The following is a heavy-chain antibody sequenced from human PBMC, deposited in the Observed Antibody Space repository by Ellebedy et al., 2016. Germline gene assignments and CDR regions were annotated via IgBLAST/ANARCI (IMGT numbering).Heavy chain of an antibody. CDR2: IKQDGSEK. J-gene: IGHJ4*02. Sequence: GESLKISXAASGFTFSTYWMSWVRQAPGKGLEWVANIKQDGSEKYYVDSVKGRFTISRDNDKKSLYLQMNSLRAEDTAVYYCARDTRTYFYGSGSRYLSDYWGQGTLVTVSS. CDR3: ARDTRTYFYGSGSRYLSDY. D-gene: IGHD3-10*01. CDR1: GFTFSTYW. V-gene: IGHV3-7*01.